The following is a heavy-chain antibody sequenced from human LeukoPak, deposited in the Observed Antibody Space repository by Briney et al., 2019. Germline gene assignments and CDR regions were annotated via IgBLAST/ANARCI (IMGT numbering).Heavy chain of an antibody. J-gene: IGHJ4*02. D-gene: IGHD3-16*01. CDR2: ISSRSSET. CDR1: GFTFSDYY. Sequence: PGGSLRLSCAACGFTFSDYYMSWVRQARGKGLEWGSRISSRSSETNYADSVKGRFTISRDNAKNSLYLQMNSLRAEDTAVYYCAREGFGPFFDYWGQGTLVPVSS. V-gene: IGHV3-11*06. CDR3: AREGFGPFFDY.